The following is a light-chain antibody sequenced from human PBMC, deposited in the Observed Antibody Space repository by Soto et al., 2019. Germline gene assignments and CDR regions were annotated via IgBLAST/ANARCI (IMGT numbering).Light chain of an antibody. Sequence: QSVLTQPASVSGSPGQSIAISCTGTSSDVGGYNSVSWYQQHPGKAPKLMIYEVSNRPSGVPDRFSGSKSGNTASLTISGLQAEDEADYYCSSYTSSSIYVFGTGTKVTVL. CDR2: EVS. J-gene: IGLJ1*01. V-gene: IGLV2-14*01. CDR3: SSYTSSSIYV. CDR1: SSDVGGYNS.